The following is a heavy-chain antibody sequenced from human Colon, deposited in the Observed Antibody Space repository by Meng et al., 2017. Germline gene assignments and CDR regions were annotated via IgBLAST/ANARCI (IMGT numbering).Heavy chain of an antibody. CDR1: GASIKSYF. J-gene: IGHJ5*02. D-gene: IGHD3-10*01. Sequence: QVQLQDPGPGLVKPSETLSLACTVSGASIKSYFWSWLRQAPGKGLEWIASIYYSGRTDYNPSLKSRVAISVDTSKSHFSLNLSSVTAADTAVYYCATSDRVPGWFDPWGQGTLVTVSS. CDR2: IYYSGRT. CDR3: ATSDRVPGWFDP. V-gene: IGHV4-59*01.